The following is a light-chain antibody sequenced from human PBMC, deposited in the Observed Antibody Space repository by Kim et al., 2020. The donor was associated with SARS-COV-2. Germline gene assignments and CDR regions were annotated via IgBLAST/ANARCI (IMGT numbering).Light chain of an antibody. CDR1: QSVSSSY. Sequence: EIVLAQSPGTLSLSPGERATLSCRASQSVSSSYLAWYQQKPGQAPRLLIYGASSRATGIPDRFSGSGSGTDFTLTISRLEPEDFAVYYCQQYGSSPPLTFGGGTKLEI. J-gene: IGKJ4*01. CDR3: QQYGSSPPLT. CDR2: GAS. V-gene: IGKV3-20*01.